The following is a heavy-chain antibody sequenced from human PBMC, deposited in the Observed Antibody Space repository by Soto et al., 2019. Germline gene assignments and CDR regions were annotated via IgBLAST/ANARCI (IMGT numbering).Heavy chain of an antibody. V-gene: IGHV3-23*01. CDR1: GFTFGNYA. J-gene: IGHJ3*02. Sequence: EVQLLESGGGLVQPGGSLRLSCAASGFTFGNYAMIWVRQAPGKGLEWVSTISGGGDGTYYADSVRGRFTISRENSRNTVYLQMNSLRAEDTAVYYCAKKGLGSLATYWITVDCHYDFDIWGQGTMVTVSS. D-gene: IGHD2-21*02. CDR2: ISGGGDGT. CDR3: AKKGLGSLATYWITVDCHYDFDI.